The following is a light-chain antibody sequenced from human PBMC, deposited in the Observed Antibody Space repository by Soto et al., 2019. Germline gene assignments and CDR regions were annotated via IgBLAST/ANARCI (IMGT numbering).Light chain of an antibody. CDR1: SFNIGTNS. CDR2: SDD. J-gene: IGLJ2*01. Sequence: QSVLTQPPSASGAPGQRVTISCSGTSFNIGTNSVSWYQHFPGAAPKLLVHSDDHRPSGVPDRFSGSKAGTSASLAISGLQSEDEADYYCAAWDDSLNGVVFGGGTKLTVL. CDR3: AAWDDSLNGVV. V-gene: IGLV1-44*01.